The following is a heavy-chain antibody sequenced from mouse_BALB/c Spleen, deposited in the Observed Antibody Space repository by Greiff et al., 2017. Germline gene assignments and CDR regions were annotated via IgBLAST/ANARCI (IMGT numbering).Heavy chain of an antibody. CDR2: IWGDGST. J-gene: IGHJ1*01. Sequence: VKLQESGPGLVQPSQSLSITCTVSGFSLTGYGVNWVRQPPGKGLEWLGMIWGDGSTDYNSALKSRLSISKDNSKSQVFLKMNSLQTDDTARYYCARDRMITGYWYFDVWGAGTTVTVSS. CDR3: ARDRMITGYWYFDV. V-gene: IGHV2-6-7*01. CDR1: GFSLTGYG. D-gene: IGHD2-4*01.